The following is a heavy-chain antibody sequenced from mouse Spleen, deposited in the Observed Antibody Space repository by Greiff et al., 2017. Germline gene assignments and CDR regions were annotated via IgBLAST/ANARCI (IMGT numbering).Heavy chain of an antibody. Sequence: VQRVESGAELVRPGASVTLSCKASGYTFTDYEMHWVKQTPVHGLEWIGAIDPETGGTAYNQKFKGKAILTADKSSSTAYMELRSLTSEDSAVYYCTRDSSGYYAMDYWGQGTSGTVSS. CDR1: GYTFTDYE. V-gene: IGHV1-15*01. CDR3: TRDSSGYYAMDY. CDR2: IDPETGGT. D-gene: IGHD3-2*01. J-gene: IGHJ4*01.